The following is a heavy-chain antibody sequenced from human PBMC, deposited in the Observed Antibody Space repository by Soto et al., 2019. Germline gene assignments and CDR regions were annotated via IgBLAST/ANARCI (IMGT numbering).Heavy chain of an antibody. CDR2: ISWNSGSI. CDR3: AKGTSSSWLGGAFDI. V-gene: IGHV3-9*01. J-gene: IGHJ3*02. CDR1: GFTFDDYA. D-gene: IGHD6-13*01. Sequence: GGSLRLSCAASGFTFDDYAMHWVRQAPGKGLEWVSGISWNSGSIGYADSVKGRFTISRDNAKNSLYLQMNSLRAEDTALYYCAKGTSSSWLGGAFDIWGQGTMVTVSS.